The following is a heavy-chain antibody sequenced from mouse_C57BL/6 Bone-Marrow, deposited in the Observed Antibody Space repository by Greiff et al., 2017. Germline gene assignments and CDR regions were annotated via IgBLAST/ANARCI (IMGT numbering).Heavy chain of an antibody. V-gene: IGHV1-5*01. J-gene: IGHJ1*03. CDR1: GYTFTSYW. D-gene: IGHD2-1*01. CDR3: TRDGNYPYWYFDV. CDR2: IYPGNSDT. Sequence: VQLQQSGTVLARPGASVKMSCKTSGYTFTSYWMHWVKQRPGQGLEWIGAIYPGNSDTSYNQKFKGKDKLTAVTSASTAYMELSSLTNEDSAVYYCTRDGNYPYWYFDVWGTGTTVTVSS.